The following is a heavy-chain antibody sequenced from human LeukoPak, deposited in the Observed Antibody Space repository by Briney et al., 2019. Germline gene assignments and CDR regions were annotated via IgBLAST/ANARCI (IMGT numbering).Heavy chain of an antibody. Sequence: SGGSLRLSCAASGFTFSSYSMNWVRQAPGKGLEWVSSISSSSSYIYYADSVKGRFTISRDNAKNSLYLQMNSLRAEDTAVYYCARGSNYDYVWGSSHFDYWGQGTLVTVSS. CDR1: GFTFSSYS. D-gene: IGHD3-16*01. V-gene: IGHV3-21*01. CDR3: ARGSNYDYVWGSSHFDY. CDR2: ISSSSSYI. J-gene: IGHJ4*02.